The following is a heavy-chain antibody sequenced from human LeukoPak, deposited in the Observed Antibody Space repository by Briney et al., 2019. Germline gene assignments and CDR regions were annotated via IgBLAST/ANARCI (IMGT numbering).Heavy chain of an antibody. Sequence: NYAQKFQGRVTITRDTSASTAYMELSSLRSEDTAVYYCARVLRVATDAFDIWGQGTMVTVSS. CDR3: ARVLRVATDAFDI. J-gene: IGHJ3*02. V-gene: IGHV1-3*01. D-gene: IGHD2-15*01.